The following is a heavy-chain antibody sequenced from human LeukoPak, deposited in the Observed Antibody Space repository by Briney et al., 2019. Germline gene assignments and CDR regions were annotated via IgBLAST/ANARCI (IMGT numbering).Heavy chain of an antibody. Sequence: GSLRLSCAASGFTFSNAWMSWVRQTPGKGLEWIGSIYHSGSTYYNPSLKSRVTISVDTSKNQFSLKLSSVTAADTAVYYCARELPMVRGCFDYWGQGTLVTVSS. D-gene: IGHD3-10*01. CDR2: IYHSGST. CDR3: ARELPMVRGCFDY. V-gene: IGHV4-38-2*02. CDR1: GFTFSNAW. J-gene: IGHJ4*02.